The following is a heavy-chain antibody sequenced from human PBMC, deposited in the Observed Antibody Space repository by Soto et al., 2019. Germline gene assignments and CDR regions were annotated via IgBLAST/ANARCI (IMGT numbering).Heavy chain of an antibody. V-gene: IGHV4-31*03. D-gene: IGHD2-15*01. CDR3: ATYCSGGSCYLDY. CDR1: GGSISSGGYY. CDR2: IYYSGST. J-gene: IGHJ4*02. Sequence: QVQLQESGPGLVKPSQTLSLTCTVSGGSISSGGYYWSWIRQHPGKGLEWIGYIYYSGSTYYNPSLTRRVTRSVDTSKNQFSLKLSSVTAADTAVYYCATYCSGGSCYLDYWGQGTLVTVSS.